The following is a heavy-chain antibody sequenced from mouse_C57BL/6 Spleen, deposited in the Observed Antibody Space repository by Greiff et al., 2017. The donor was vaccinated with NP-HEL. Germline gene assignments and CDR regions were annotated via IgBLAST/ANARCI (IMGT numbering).Heavy chain of an antibody. CDR2: IYPGDGDT. CDR1: GYAFSSSW. CDR3: ARGGFITTVRGFAY. V-gene: IGHV1-82*01. D-gene: IGHD1-1*01. J-gene: IGHJ3*01. Sequence: VKLVESGPELVKPGASVKISCKASGYAFSSSWMNWVKQRPGKGLEWIGRIYPGDGDTNYNGKFKGKATLTADKSSSTAYMQLSSLTSEDSAVYFCARGGFITTVRGFAYGGQGTLVTVSA.